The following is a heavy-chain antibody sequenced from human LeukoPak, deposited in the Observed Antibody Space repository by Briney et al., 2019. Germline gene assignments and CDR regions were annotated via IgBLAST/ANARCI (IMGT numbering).Heavy chain of an antibody. J-gene: IGHJ4*02. CDR1: GFTFSNYG. CDR2: ISHDLTYQ. V-gene: IGHV3-30*03. Sequence: GGSLRLSCAASGFTFSNYGMHWVRQAPGKGLEWVAVISHDLTYQAYADSVKGRFTISRDNAKNSLYLQMNSLRAEDTAVYYCARAPSGQWLATYFDYWGQGTLVTVSS. D-gene: IGHD6-19*01. CDR3: ARAPSGQWLATYFDY.